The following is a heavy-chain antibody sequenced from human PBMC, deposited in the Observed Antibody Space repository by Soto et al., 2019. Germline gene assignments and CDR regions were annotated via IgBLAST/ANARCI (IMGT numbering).Heavy chain of an antibody. V-gene: IGHV3-30*18. Sequence: GGSLRLSCIVSGFNFSSYGMHWVRQAPGKGLEWVAVISFDGREKYYADSVKGRFTISRDNPKKTLYLQMNSLRGDDTAVFFCAKSTGVEYYYYYGMDVWGQGTTVTVSS. CDR1: GFNFSSYG. J-gene: IGHJ6*02. D-gene: IGHD7-27*01. CDR2: ISFDGREK. CDR3: AKSTGVEYYYYYGMDV.